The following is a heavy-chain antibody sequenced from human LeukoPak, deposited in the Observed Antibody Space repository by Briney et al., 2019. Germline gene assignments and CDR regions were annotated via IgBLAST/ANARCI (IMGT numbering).Heavy chain of an antibody. J-gene: IGHJ4*02. CDR3: ARENYDLDY. V-gene: IGHV1-2*02. CDR2: INPNSGGT. CDR1: GYTFTGYY. D-gene: IGHD3-16*01. Sequence: ASEKVSCKTSGYTFTGYYMHQVPHAPGQGLKWMGWINPNSGGTNHAQKFHGSVTMPRDTSISTAYMELSRLRSDDTAVYYCARENYDLDYWGQGTLVTVSS.